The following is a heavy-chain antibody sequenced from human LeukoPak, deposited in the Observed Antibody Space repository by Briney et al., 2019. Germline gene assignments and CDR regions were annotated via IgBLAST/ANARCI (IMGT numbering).Heavy chain of an antibody. J-gene: IGHJ4*02. Sequence: QPGGSLSLSCAASGFTISSTYMSWVRQAPGKGLECVSDIYSGGDTFYADSVKGRFTISRDNSKNTLYLQMNSLRAEDTAVYYCARGPYYYDRSGFFDYWGQGTLVTVSS. D-gene: IGHD3-22*01. CDR2: IYSGGDT. CDR3: ARGPYYYDRSGFFDY. V-gene: IGHV3-53*01. CDR1: GFTISSTY.